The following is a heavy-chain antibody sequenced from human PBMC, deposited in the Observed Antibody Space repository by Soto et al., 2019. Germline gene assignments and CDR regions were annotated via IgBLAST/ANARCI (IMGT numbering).Heavy chain of an antibody. CDR3: AHSASRLYGLDV. CDR2: IYWNDDK. Sequence: QISLKESGPTLVKPTQTLTLTCTFSRFSLSTHGVGVAWIRQPPGKVLEWLALIYWNDDKHYSPSLEGRLTLTKDNSKNQVVLTMSNMAPVDTATYYCAHSASRLYGLDVWGQGTTVTVSS. V-gene: IGHV2-5*01. J-gene: IGHJ6*02. CDR1: RFSLSTHGVG.